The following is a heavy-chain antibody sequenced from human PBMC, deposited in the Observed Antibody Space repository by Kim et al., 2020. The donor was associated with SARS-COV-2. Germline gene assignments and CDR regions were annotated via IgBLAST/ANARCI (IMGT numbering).Heavy chain of an antibody. V-gene: IGHV3-43*02. Sequence: GGSLRLSCAASGFTFDHSAMHWVRQAPGKGLEWVSLISANGETKNYADSVKGRFTISIDNSKNSLYLQMNSLRTEDTALYYCVRASGWLTRYWGQGTLVTVSS. D-gene: IGHD6-19*01. J-gene: IGHJ4*02. CDR1: GFTFDHSA. CDR2: ISANGETK. CDR3: VRASGWLTRY.